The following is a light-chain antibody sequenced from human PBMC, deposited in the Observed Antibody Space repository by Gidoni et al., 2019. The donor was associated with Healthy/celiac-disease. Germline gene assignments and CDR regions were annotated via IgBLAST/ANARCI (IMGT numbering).Light chain of an antibody. Sequence: DIHMTQSPSSLSASVGDRVTSTCRASQSISSYLNWYQQKPGKAPKLLIYAASSMQSGVPYRFSGSGSGTDFTLTISRLQPEDFAAYYCQQNYSTPLTFGRGTKVEIK. CDR3: QQNYSTPLT. J-gene: IGKJ4*01. CDR1: QSISSY. CDR2: AAS. V-gene: IGKV1-39*01.